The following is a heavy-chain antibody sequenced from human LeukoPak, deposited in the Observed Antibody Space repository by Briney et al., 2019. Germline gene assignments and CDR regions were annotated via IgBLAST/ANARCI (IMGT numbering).Heavy chain of an antibody. J-gene: IGHJ4*02. CDR3: ARRGGSGSYYSIGY. D-gene: IGHD3-10*01. V-gene: IGHV4-31*03. Sequence: TSETLSLTCTVSGGSISRGGYYWSWIRQHPGKGLEWIGYIYYSGSTYYNPSLKSRVTISVDTSKNQFSLKLSSVTAADTAVYYCARRGGSGSYYSIGYWGQGTLVTVSS. CDR1: GGSISRGGYY. CDR2: IYYSGST.